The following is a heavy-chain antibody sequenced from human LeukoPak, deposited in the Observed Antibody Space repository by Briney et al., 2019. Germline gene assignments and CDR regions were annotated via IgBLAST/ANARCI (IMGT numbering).Heavy chain of an antibody. V-gene: IGHV3-30-3*01. D-gene: IGHD7-27*01. CDR3: ARDLTLGKPDYFDH. Sequence: PGGSLRLSCVASGFSFTNYDIHWVRQAPGRGLEWVAVTSLDGSNKLYTDTVRGRFIISRDNSKNTVYLQMDSLRAEDTAVYYCARDLTLGKPDYFDHWGQGTLVTVS. CDR2: TSLDGSNK. J-gene: IGHJ4*02. CDR1: GFSFTNYD.